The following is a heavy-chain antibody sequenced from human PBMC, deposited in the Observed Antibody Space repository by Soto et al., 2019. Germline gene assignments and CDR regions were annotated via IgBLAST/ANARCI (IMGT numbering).Heavy chain of an antibody. V-gene: IGHV4-34*01. D-gene: IGHD3-10*01. CDR3: ARVLPYYYDSGTYRTDNSYYGMDV. CDR2: INHGGST. CDR1: GGSFSDYY. J-gene: IGHJ6*02. Sequence: QVQLQQWGAGLLKPSETLSLNCAVSGGSFSDYYWSWIRQPPGKGLEWIGAINHGGSTNYSQSLRIRLTITVATSKNKFSLKLSSMTAADTAMYYCARVLPYYYDSGTYRTDNSYYGMDVWGQGTTVTVSS.